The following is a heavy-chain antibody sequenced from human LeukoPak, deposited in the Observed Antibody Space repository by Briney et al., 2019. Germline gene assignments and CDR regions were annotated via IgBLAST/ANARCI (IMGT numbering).Heavy chain of an antibody. CDR2: IYTSGST. CDR3: ASAPIVVPRGIAFDI. CDR1: VGSISSGSDY. D-gene: IGHD3-22*01. V-gene: IGHV4-61*02. Sequence: PSQTLSLTCTVSVGSISSGSDYWSWIRQPAGRGLEWIGRIYTSGSTTYNPSLTSRVTISVDTSKNQYSLKLSSVTAEDTAVYYCASAPIVVPRGIAFDIWGQGPIVTVSS. J-gene: IGHJ3*02.